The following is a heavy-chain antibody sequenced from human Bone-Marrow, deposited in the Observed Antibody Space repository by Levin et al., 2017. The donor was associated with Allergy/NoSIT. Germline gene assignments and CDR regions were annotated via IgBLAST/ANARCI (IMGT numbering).Heavy chain of an antibody. CDR3: ARDILTGYYNYYFSGMDV. CDR2: TYYNGNT. Sequence: NTSETLSLTCIVSGGSINSTNYNWGWIRQSPGQGLEWIGSTYYNGNTYYNPSLKSRVTISIDTSKSQLSLSLRSVTAADTAVYHCARDILTGYYNYYFSGMDVWGQGTPVTVSS. CDR1: GGSINSTNYN. V-gene: IGHV4-39*02. D-gene: IGHD3-9*01. J-gene: IGHJ6*02.